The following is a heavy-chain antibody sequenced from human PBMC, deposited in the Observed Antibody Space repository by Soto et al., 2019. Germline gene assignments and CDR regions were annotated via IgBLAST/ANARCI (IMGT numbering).Heavy chain of an antibody. CDR2: IYYSGST. V-gene: IGHV4-39*01. Sequence: QLQLQESGPGLVKPSETLSLTCTVSGGSISSSSYYWGWIRQPPGKGLEWIGSIYYSGSTYYNPSLKSRVPLSVDTSKNRFSLKLSSVTAADTAVYYCARLYGQLVYWFDPWGQGTLVTVSS. D-gene: IGHD6-13*01. J-gene: IGHJ5*02. CDR3: ARLYGQLVYWFDP. CDR1: GGSISSSSYY.